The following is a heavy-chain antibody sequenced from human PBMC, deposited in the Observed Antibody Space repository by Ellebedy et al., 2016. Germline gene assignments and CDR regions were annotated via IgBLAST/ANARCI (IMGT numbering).Heavy chain of an antibody. CDR1: GFTFSDYY. D-gene: IGHD4-17*01. CDR3: ARAMFQGDYDHDY. J-gene: IGHJ4*02. CDR2: ITNSGDDT. Sequence: GESLKISCAASGFTFSDYYMSWIRQAPGKGLEWVSGITNSGDDTSYAGSVKGRFTISRDNSRNTLYLQMNSLTTEDTAVYYCARAMFQGDYDHDYWGRGTLVTVSP. V-gene: IGHV3-23*01.